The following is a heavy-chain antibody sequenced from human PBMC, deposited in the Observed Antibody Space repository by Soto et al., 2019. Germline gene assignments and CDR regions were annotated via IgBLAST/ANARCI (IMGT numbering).Heavy chain of an antibody. D-gene: IGHD3-10*01. CDR3: SRGLGSGDY. V-gene: IGHV1-46*03. CDR2: INPNGGST. Sequence: QVQLVQSGAEVKNPGASVTVSCRASGYTFTSYYIHWVRQAPGQGLDWMAIINPNGGSTNYAQRFQGRVTVTRDTSTSIVYMELSSLRSEATAVYYCSRGLGSGDYWGQGTLVTVSS. J-gene: IGHJ4*02. CDR1: GYTFTSYY.